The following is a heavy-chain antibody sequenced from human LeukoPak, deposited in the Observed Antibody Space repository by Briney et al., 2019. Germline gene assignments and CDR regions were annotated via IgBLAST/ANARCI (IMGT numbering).Heavy chain of an antibody. D-gene: IGHD6-19*01. CDR3: ARGNRQWLVRSAFNV. Sequence: PGGSLRLSCAASGFTFSTYGMHWVRQAPGKGLEWVAVIWYDGTNKYYADSVKGRFTISRDNSKNTLYLQMNSLRAEDTAVYYCARGNRQWLVRSAFNVWGQGTMVTVSS. CDR1: GFTFSTYG. J-gene: IGHJ3*01. CDR2: IWYDGTNK. V-gene: IGHV3-33*01.